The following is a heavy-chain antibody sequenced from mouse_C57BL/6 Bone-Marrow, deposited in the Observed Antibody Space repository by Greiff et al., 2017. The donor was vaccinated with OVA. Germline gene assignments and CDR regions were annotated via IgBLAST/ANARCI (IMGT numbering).Heavy chain of an antibody. V-gene: IGHV6-6*01. CDR3: TGGRSRDFDY. CDR1: GFTFSDAW. CDR2: IRNKANNHAT. Sequence: EVLLVESGGGLVQPGGSMKLSCAASGFTFSDAWMDWVRQSPEKGLEWVAEIRNKANNHATYYAESVKGRFTISRDDSKSSVYLQMNSLRAEDTGIYYGTGGRSRDFDYWGQGTTLTVSS. J-gene: IGHJ2*01.